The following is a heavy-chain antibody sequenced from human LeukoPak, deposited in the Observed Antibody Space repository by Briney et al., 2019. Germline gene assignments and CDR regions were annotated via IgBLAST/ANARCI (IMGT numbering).Heavy chain of an antibody. J-gene: IGHJ4*02. V-gene: IGHV3-7*03. CDR3: ARLGPASSGWPESFDY. CDR2: IKRDGSEK. D-gene: IGHD6-19*01. Sequence: PGGSLRLSCAASGFTFNSYWMNWARQAPGKGLEWVANIKRDGSEKYYVDSVKGRFTISRDNAKNSLDLQMNSLRVEDTAVYYCARLGPASSGWPESFDYWGQGTLVTVSS. CDR1: GFTFNSYW.